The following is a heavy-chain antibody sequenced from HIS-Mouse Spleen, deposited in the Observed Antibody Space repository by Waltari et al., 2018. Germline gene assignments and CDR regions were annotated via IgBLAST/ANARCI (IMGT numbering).Heavy chain of an antibody. CDR2: IYYSGST. D-gene: IGHD1-26*01. Sequence: QLQLQESGPGLVKPSETLSLTCTVSGGSLSSSSYYWGWIRQPPGKGLEWIGSIYYSGSTYYNPSLKSRVTISVDTSKNQFSLKLSSVTAADTAVYYCARDQVGAIYYYYYGMDVWGQGTTVTVSS. CDR3: ARDQVGAIYYYYYGMDV. J-gene: IGHJ6*02. CDR1: GGSLSSSSYY. V-gene: IGHV4-39*07.